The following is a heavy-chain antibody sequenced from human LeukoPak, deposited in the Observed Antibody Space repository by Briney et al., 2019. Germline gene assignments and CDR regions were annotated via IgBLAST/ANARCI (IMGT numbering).Heavy chain of an antibody. Sequence: ASLKGYCTASGYTFTGHYMPWVRHAPGHGRQWVGRTNPTRGGTTYAHTIRDRVTMTSHATTRTAYMELTSMRSDHTAIYYYPGGGDKPILYWLDYGGERGLVTV. CDR1: GYTFTGHY. CDR2: TNPTRGGT. CDR3: PGGGDKPILYWLDY. D-gene: IGHD2-8*02. V-gene: IGHV1-2*06. J-gene: IGHJ4*02.